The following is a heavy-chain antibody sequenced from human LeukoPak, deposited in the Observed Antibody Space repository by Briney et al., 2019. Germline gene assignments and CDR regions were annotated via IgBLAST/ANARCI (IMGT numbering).Heavy chain of an antibody. CDR2: ISSSSSYI. Sequence: PGGSLRLSGAASGFTFSSYSMNWVRQAPGKGLEWVSSISSSSSYIYYADSVKGRFTISRDNAKNSLYLQMNSLRAEDTAVYYCARALTIFGVVVGYWGQGTLVTVSS. CDR1: GFTFSSYS. D-gene: IGHD3-3*01. V-gene: IGHV3-21*01. J-gene: IGHJ4*02. CDR3: ARALTIFGVVVGY.